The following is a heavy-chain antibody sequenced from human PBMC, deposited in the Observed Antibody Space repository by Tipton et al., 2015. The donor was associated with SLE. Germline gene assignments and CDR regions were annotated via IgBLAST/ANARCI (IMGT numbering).Heavy chain of an antibody. V-gene: IGHV4-39*01. D-gene: IGHD3-10*01. CDR3: ARTKGFTMVQGVRPGDAFDI. CDR1: DGSLSSSSYF. CDR2: IHYSGST. Sequence: TLSLTCTVSDGSLSSSSYFWGWIRQPPGKGLEWIGSIHYSGSTYYNPSLKSRVTISADTPKNQVSLKLGSVTAADTAVYYCARTKGFTMVQGVRPGDAFDIWGQGTMVTVPS. J-gene: IGHJ3*02.